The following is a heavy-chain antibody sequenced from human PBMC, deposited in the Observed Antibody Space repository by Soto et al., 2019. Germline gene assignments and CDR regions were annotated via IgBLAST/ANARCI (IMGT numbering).Heavy chain of an antibody. Sequence: QVQLVQSGAEVKKPGASVKVSCKASGYTFTRHAMHWVRQASGQRIEWMGWINAGNGNTKYSQNFQGRVTITRDTSASTAYMELSSLTSEVTAVYYCASEYYYGSGSWDAFDIWGQGTMVTVSS. CDR1: GYTFTRHA. CDR3: ASEYYYGSGSWDAFDI. V-gene: IGHV1-3*01. J-gene: IGHJ3*02. CDR2: INAGNGNT. D-gene: IGHD3-10*01.